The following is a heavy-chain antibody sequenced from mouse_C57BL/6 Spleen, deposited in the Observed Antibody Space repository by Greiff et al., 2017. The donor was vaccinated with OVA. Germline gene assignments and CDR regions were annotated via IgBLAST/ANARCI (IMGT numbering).Heavy chain of an antibody. CDR1: GYAFTNYL. V-gene: IGHV1-54*01. CDR3: ARGGSSGHFDY. CDR2: INPGSGGT. J-gene: IGHJ2*01. D-gene: IGHD3-2*02. Sequence: VKLQQSGAELVRPGTSVKVSCKASGYAFTNYLIEWVKQRPGQGLEWIGVINPGSGGTNYNEKFKGKATLTADKSSSTAYMQLSSLTSEDAAVYFCARGGSSGHFDYWGQGTTLTVSS.